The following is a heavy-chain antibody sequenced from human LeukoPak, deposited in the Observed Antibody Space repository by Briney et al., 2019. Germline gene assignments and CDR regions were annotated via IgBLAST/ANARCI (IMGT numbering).Heavy chain of an antibody. CDR1: GFTFSSYG. Sequence: GGSLRLSCAASGFTFSSYGMHWVRQAPGKGLECVAVISYDGGNKYYAGSVKGRFTISRDNSKNTLYLQMNSLRAEDTAVYYCAKDCSSTSCNPTPTDWGQGTLVTVSS. CDR2: ISYDGGNK. D-gene: IGHD2-2*01. V-gene: IGHV3-30*18. CDR3: AKDCSSTSCNPTPTD. J-gene: IGHJ4*02.